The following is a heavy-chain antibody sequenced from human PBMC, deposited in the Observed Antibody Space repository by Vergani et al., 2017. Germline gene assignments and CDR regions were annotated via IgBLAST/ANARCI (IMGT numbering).Heavy chain of an antibody. CDR2: ISSSSSYI. D-gene: IGHD6-25*01. Sequence: EVQLVESGGGLVKPGGSLRLSCAASGFTFSSYSMTWFRQAPGKGLEWVSSISSSSSYIYYADSVKGRFTISRDNAKNSLYLQMNSLRAEDTAVYYCARDGRLEYYYYGMDVWGQGTTVTVSS. CDR1: GFTFSSYS. J-gene: IGHJ6*02. CDR3: ARDGRLEYYYYGMDV. V-gene: IGHV3-21*01.